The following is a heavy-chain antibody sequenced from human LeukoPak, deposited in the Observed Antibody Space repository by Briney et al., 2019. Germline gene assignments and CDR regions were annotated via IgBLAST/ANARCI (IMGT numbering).Heavy chain of an antibody. CDR3: ARRRYYGSVSYSHLDS. CDR2: IYYSGST. J-gene: IGHJ4*02. V-gene: IGHV4-39*01. D-gene: IGHD3-10*01. CDR1: VGSISSSSYY. Sequence: PSETPSLTCTVSVGSISSSSYYWGWIRQPPGKGLEWIGTIYYSGSTYYNPSLKSRVTISVDTSKKQFSLKLISVTAADTAVYYCARRRYYGSVSYSHLDSWGQGALVTVSS.